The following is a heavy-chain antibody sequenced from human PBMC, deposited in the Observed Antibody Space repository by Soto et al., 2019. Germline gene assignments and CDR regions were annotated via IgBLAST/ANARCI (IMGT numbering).Heavy chain of an antibody. CDR2: ISSSSSYI. CDR3: ASGHFEWLSHTNYYGMDV. V-gene: IGHV3-21*01. CDR1: GFTFSSYS. D-gene: IGHD3-9*01. J-gene: IGHJ6*02. Sequence: GGSLRLSCAASGFTFSSYSMNWVRQAPGKGLEWVSSISSSSSYIYYADSVKGRFTISRDNAKNSLYLQMNSLRAEDTAVYYCASGHFEWLSHTNYYGMDVWGQGTTVTVSS.